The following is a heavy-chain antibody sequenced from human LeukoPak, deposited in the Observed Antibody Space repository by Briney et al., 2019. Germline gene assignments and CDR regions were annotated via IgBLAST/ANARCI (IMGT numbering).Heavy chain of an antibody. D-gene: IGHD3-22*01. V-gene: IGHV1-2*02. CDR2: INPNSGGT. CDR1: GYTFTGYY. J-gene: IGHJ4*02. Sequence: ASVKVSCKASGYTFTGYYMHWVRQAPGQGLEWMGWINPNSGGTNYAQKFQGRVTMTRDTSISTAYMELSRLRSDDTAVYYCARDLYYYDSSGYYYYFDYWSQGTLVTVSS. CDR3: ARDLYYYDSSGYYYYFDY.